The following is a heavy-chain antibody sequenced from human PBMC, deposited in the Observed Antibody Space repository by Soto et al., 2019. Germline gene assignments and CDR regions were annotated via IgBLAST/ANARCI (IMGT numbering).Heavy chain of an antibody. Sequence: GASVKVSCKASGGAFSSYAISWVRQAPGQGLEWMGGIIPIFGTANYAQKFQGRVTITADESTSTAYTELSSLRSEDTAVYYCARDRIVLMVYAENYYYYGMDVWGQGTTVTVSS. CDR2: IIPIFGTA. CDR3: ARDRIVLMVYAENYYYYGMDV. V-gene: IGHV1-69*13. J-gene: IGHJ6*02. CDR1: GGAFSSYA. D-gene: IGHD2-8*01.